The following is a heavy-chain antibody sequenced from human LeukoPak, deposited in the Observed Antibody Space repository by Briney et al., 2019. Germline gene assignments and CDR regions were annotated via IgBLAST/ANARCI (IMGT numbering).Heavy chain of an antibody. V-gene: IGHV3-23*01. Sequence: GGSLRLSCAASGFTFSSYAMSWVRQAPGKGLEWVSAISGSGGSTYYADSVRGRFTISRDNSKNTLYLQMNSLRAEDTAVYYCAKAPRGAVAAGYYFDYWGQGTLVTVSS. D-gene: IGHD2-15*01. CDR3: AKAPRGAVAAGYYFDY. CDR2: ISGSGGST. J-gene: IGHJ4*02. CDR1: GFTFSSYA.